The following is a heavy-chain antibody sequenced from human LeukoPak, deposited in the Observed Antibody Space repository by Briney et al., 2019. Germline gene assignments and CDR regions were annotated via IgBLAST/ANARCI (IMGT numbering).Heavy chain of an antibody. CDR3: ARRAGAYSHPCDY. V-gene: IGHV3-53*01. CDR2: IYSDNT. J-gene: IGHJ4*02. D-gene: IGHD4/OR15-4a*01. CDR1: GFTVSSNS. Sequence: LSGGSLRLSCTVSGFTVSSNSMSWVRQAPGKGLEWVSFIYSDNTHYSDSVKGRFTISRDNSKNTLYLQMNSLRAEDTAVYYCARRAGAYSHPCDYWGQGTLVTVSS.